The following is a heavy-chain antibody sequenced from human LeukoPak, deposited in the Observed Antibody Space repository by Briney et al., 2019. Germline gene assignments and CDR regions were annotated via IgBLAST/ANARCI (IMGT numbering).Heavy chain of an antibody. CDR2: IYYSGST. D-gene: IGHD2-15*01. CDR3: ARYIVSYPHDAFDI. V-gene: IGHV4-59*01. CDR1: GGSISSYY. J-gene: IGHJ3*02. Sequence: SETLSLTCTVSGGSISSYYWSWIRQPPGKGLEWIGYIYYSGSTSYNPSLKSRVTISLDTSKNQFSLKLSSVTAADTTFYYCARYIVSYPHDAFDIWGQGTMVTVSS.